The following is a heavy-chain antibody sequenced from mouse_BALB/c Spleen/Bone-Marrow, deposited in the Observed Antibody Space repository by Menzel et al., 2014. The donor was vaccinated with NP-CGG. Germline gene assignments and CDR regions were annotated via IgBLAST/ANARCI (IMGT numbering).Heavy chain of an antibody. CDR3: ARDGDYRYAWFAY. CDR2: ISDAGSYT. CDR1: GFTFSDYY. Sequence: DVKLVESGGGLVKPGGSLKLSCAASGFTFSDYYMYWVRQTPEKRLEWVATISDAGSYTYYPDSVKGRFTISRDNAKNNLYLQMISLKSEDTAMYHCARDGDYRYAWFAYWGQGTLVTVST. J-gene: IGHJ3*01. V-gene: IGHV5-4*02. D-gene: IGHD2-14*01.